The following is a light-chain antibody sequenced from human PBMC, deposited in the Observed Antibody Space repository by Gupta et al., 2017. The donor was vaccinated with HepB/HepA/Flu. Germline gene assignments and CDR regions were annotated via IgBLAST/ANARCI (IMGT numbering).Light chain of an antibody. CDR2: DAS. J-gene: IGKJ1*01. Sequence: TLSLSPGERATLSCGASQSVSTSYLAWYQQKPGLAPRLLIYDASNRATGIPDRFSGSGSGTDFTLTISSLEPEDSALYYCHQFGTSYPTFGQGTKVEIK. V-gene: IGKV3D-20*01. CDR1: QSVSTSY. CDR3: HQFGTSYPT.